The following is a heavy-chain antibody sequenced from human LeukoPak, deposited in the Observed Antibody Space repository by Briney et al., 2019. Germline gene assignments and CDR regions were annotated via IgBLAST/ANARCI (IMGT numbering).Heavy chain of an antibody. J-gene: IGHJ4*02. CDR3: AKAKGSSSTHYLDY. CDR2: ISWDGYST. V-gene: IGHV3-43D*03. D-gene: IGHD6-6*01. CDR1: GFTFNDYA. Sequence: GGSLRLSCTASGFTFNDYAMHWVRQAPGKGLEWVSAISWDGYSTYYADSVKGRFTISRDNSRNSLFLQMNSLSPEDAALYHCAKAKGSSSTHYLDYWGQGTLVTVSS.